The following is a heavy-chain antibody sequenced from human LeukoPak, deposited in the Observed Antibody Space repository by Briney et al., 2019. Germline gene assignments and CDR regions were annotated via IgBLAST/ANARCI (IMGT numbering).Heavy chain of an antibody. CDR2: ISYDGSNK. D-gene: IGHD6-13*01. CDR1: GFTFSSYG. CDR3: AKQGIAAAGTAFDI. J-gene: IGHJ3*02. Sequence: GGSLRLSCAASGFTFSSYGMHWVRQAPGKGLEWVAVISYDGSNKYYADSVKGRFAISRDNSKNTLYLQMNSLRAEDTAVYYCAKQGIAAAGTAFDIWGQGTMVTVSS. V-gene: IGHV3-30*18.